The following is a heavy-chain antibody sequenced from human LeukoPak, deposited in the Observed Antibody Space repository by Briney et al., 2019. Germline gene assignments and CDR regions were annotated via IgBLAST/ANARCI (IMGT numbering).Heavy chain of an antibody. Sequence: GGSLRLSCTASDFSFSNYWMTWLRQAPGKGLEWVANIDESRKYYLDSVTGRFTISRDNAKNSLYLQMNSLRAEDTAVYYCARDFGMPGYFDYWGQGTLVTVSS. CDR3: ARDFGMPGYFDY. D-gene: IGHD2-2*01. V-gene: IGHV3-7*01. J-gene: IGHJ4*02. CDR1: DFSFSNYW. CDR2: IDESRK.